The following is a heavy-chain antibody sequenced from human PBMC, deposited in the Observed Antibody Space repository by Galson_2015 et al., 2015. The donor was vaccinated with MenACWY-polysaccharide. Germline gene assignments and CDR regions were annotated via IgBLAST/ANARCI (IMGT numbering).Heavy chain of an antibody. J-gene: IGHJ4*02. CDR2: VCSPGNT. CDR1: GGSITSWC. CDR3: ATGAGDFDH. D-gene: IGHD4/OR15-4a*01. V-gene: IGHV4-4*07. Sequence: ETLSLTCSVSGGSITSWCYSWIRQSAGTGLEWIGRVCSPGNTKYNPSFEGRVTMSLDTSKNQISLHLKSLTAADTAVFFCATGAGDFDHWGQGVLVTVSS.